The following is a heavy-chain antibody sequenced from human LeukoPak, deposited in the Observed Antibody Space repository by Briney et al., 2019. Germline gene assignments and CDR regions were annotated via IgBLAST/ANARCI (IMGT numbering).Heavy chain of an antibody. Sequence: SETLSLTCAVYGGSFSGYYWSWIRQHPGKGLEWIGYLSDIGSNDYNPSLKGRVTISRDTSKNQFSLRLSSVTAADAAVYYCARDEAPGGKRWFDPWGQGTLVIVSS. D-gene: IGHD4-23*01. CDR3: ARDEAPGGKRWFDP. J-gene: IGHJ5*02. CDR1: GGSFSGYY. CDR2: LSDIGSN. V-gene: IGHV4-59*01.